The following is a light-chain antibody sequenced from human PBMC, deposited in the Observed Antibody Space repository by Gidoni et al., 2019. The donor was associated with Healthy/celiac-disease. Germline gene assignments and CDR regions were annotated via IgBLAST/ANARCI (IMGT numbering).Light chain of an antibody. CDR2: DAS. V-gene: IGKV3-11*01. Sequence: EIVLTQSPATLSLSPGERATLSCRASQIVSSYLAWYQQKPGQAPRLLIYDASNRATGIPARFSGSGSGTDFTLTISSLEPEDFAVYYCQQPGTFGGGTKVEIK. J-gene: IGKJ4*01. CDR1: QIVSSY. CDR3: QQPGT.